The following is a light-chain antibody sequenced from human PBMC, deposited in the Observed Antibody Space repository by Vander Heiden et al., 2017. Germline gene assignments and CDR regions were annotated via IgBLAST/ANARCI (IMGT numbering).Light chain of an antibody. CDR1: PSISSY. CDR2: AAS. Sequence: DIQMTQSPSSLSASVGDRVTITCRASPSISSYLNWYQQKPGKAPKLLIYAASSLQSGVPSRFSGSGSGTDFTLTISRLQPEDFATYYCQQCDSTPRTFGQGTKVEIK. CDR3: QQCDSTPRT. V-gene: IGKV1-39*01. J-gene: IGKJ1*01.